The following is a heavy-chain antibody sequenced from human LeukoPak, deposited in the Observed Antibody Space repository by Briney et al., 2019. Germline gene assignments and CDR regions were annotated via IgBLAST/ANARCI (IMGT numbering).Heavy chain of an antibody. CDR2: INHSGST. CDR1: GGSFSGYY. V-gene: IGHV4-34*01. D-gene: IGHD1-26*01. Sequence: SETLSLTCAVYGGSFSGYYWSWIRQPPGKGLEWIGEINHSGSTNYNPSLKSRVTISVDTSKNQFSLKLSSVTAADTAVYYCARGPEWELLDDAFDIWGQGTMVTVSS. J-gene: IGHJ3*02. CDR3: ARGPEWELLDDAFDI.